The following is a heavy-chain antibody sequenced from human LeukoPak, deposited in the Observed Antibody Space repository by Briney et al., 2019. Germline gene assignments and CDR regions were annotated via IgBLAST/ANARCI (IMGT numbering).Heavy chain of an antibody. CDR2: INPNSGGT. D-gene: IGHD2-15*01. V-gene: IGHV1-2*02. J-gene: IGHJ4*02. CDR3: ARPVLGDGTVAAQFEH. Sequence: GASVKVSCKASGYTFTSYGISWVRQAPGQGLEWMGWINPNSGGTKYAQKFQGRVTMTRDTSISTAYMELSRLRSDDTAVYYCARPVLGDGTVAAQFEHWGQGTLVTVSS. CDR1: GYTFTSYG.